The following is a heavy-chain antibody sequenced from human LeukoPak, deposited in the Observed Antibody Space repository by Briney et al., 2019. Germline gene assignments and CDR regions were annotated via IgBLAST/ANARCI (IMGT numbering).Heavy chain of an antibody. CDR3: ARGGILEWLLYDY. V-gene: IGHV4-59*11. Sequence: SETLSLICTVSGGSISSHYWSWIRQPPGKGLEWSGYIYYSGSTNYNPSLKSRVTISVDTSKNQFSLKLSSVTAADTAVYYCARGGILEWLLYDYWGQGTLVTVSS. CDR2: IYYSGST. CDR1: GGSISSHY. D-gene: IGHD3-3*01. J-gene: IGHJ4*02.